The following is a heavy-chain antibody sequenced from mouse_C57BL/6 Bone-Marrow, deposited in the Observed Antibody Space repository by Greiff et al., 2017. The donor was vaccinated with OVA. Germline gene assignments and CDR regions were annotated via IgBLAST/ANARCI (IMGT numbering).Heavy chain of an antibody. CDR3: ARGEVWLRRDWYFDV. D-gene: IGHD2-2*01. J-gene: IGHJ1*03. V-gene: IGHV5-17*01. CDR2: ISSGSSTI. CDR1: GFTFSDYG. Sequence: DVQLQESGGGLVKPGASLKLSCAASGFTFSDYGMHWVRQAPEKGLEWVAYISSGSSTIYYAETVKGRFTISRDNAKNTLCLEMTSLRSEDTAVYYCARGEVWLRRDWYFDVWGTGTTVTVSS.